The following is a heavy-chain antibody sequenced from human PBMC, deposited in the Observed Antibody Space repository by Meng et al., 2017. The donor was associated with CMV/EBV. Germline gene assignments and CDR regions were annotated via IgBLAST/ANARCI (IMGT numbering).Heavy chain of an antibody. CDR3: AREVSRGNSPLDY. CDR1: GFTFSDYY. D-gene: IGHD2/OR15-2a*01. Sequence: GESLKISCAASGFTFSDYYMSWIRQAPGKGLVWVSRINSDGSSTSYADSVKGRFTISRDNAKNTLYLQMNSLRAEDTAVYYCAREVSRGNSPLDYWGQGTLVTVSS. V-gene: IGHV3-74*01. J-gene: IGHJ4*02. CDR2: INSDGSST.